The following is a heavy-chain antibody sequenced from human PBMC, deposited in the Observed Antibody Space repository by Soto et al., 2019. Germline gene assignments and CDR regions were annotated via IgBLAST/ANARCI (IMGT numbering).Heavy chain of an antibody. J-gene: IGHJ4*02. Sequence: GASVKVSCKASGGTFSSYAINWVRQAPGQGLEWMGWISPNNGYTNYSEKFQGRLTLTADTSTTTAYMELRGLRSDDTAVYFCARRHIPLAGGITTDYWGQGTLVTLSS. D-gene: IGHD3-10*01. CDR2: ISPNNGYT. CDR3: ARRHIPLAGGITTDY. CDR1: GGTFSSYA. V-gene: IGHV1-18*01.